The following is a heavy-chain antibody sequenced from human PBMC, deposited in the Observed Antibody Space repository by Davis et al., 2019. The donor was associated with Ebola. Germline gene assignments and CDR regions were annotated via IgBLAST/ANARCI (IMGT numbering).Heavy chain of an antibody. V-gene: IGHV3-33*08. Sequence: GGSLRLSCAASGFTFSSYGMHWVRQAPGKGLEWVAVIWYDGSNKYYADSVKGRFTISRDNSKNTLYLQMNSLRAEDTAVYYCARGKWAYYDSSGYYYWGQGTLVTVSS. J-gene: IGHJ4*02. CDR3: ARGKWAYYDSSGYYY. D-gene: IGHD3-22*01. CDR2: IWYDGSNK. CDR1: GFTFSSYG.